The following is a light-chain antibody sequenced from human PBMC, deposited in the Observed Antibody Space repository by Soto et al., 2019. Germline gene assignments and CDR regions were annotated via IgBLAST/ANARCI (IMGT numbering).Light chain of an antibody. CDR1: QSVSRY. Sequence: EIVLTQSPATLSLSPGERATLSCRASQSVSRYLAWYQHKPGQAPRLLIYDASNRATGIPARFSGSGSGTDFTLTINSVEPEDFAVYYCHQRSNWPSTFGGGTKVEIK. J-gene: IGKJ4*01. V-gene: IGKV3-11*01. CDR2: DAS. CDR3: HQRSNWPST.